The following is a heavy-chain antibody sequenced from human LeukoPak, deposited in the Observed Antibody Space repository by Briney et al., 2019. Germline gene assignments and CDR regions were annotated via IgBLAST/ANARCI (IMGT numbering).Heavy chain of an antibody. Sequence: GGSLRLSCAASGFTFSSYAMSWVRQAPGKGLEWVSAISGSGGSTYYADSVKGRFTISRDSSKNTLYLQMNSLRAEDTAVYYCATLRYNWNPYGMDVWGQGTTVTVSS. CDR2: ISGSGGST. V-gene: IGHV3-23*01. CDR3: ATLRYNWNPYGMDV. D-gene: IGHD1-20*01. J-gene: IGHJ6*02. CDR1: GFTFSSYA.